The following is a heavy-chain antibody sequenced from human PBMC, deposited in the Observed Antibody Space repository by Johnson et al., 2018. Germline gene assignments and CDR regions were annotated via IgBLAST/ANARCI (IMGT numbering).Heavy chain of an antibody. V-gene: IGHV3-30*18. D-gene: IGHD3-3*01. J-gene: IGHJ4*02. Sequence: QVQLVQSGGGVVQXGRSLRLSCAASGFTFSNYVMHWVRQAPGKGLEWVSVISYDGSNRFYADSVKGRFTVSRDNSTKTLYLQMNSMRAEATAVYYCAKGPNPLRITIFGLITPRHDWGQGALVTVSS. CDR1: GFTFSNYV. CDR2: ISYDGSNR. CDR3: AKGPNPLRITIFGLITPRHD.